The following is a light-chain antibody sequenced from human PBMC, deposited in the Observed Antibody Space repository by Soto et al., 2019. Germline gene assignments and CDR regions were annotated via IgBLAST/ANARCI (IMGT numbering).Light chain of an antibody. CDR2: KAS. J-gene: IGKJ5*01. CDR1: QSISSW. CDR3: QQSYSTPIT. Sequence: DIQMSQSPSTLSASVGDRVTIXXRASQSISSWLAWYQQKPGTAPKLXIYKASSLESGVPSRFSGSGSGTEFTLTISSLQPDDFATYYCQQSYSTPITFGQGTRLEIK. V-gene: IGKV1-5*03.